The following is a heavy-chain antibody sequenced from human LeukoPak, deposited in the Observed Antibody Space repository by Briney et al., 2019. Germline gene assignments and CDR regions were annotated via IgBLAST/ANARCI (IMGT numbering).Heavy chain of an antibody. V-gene: IGHV3-11*01. J-gene: IGHJ4*02. CDR3: ARGVEPLAANTLAY. Sequence: GGSLRLSCAASGFNFGDYHMTWIRQRPGKGLEWVSDIHKGYGRIYYAESVKGRFTISRDNSKNTLYLEMNSLSPDDTAVYYCARGVEPLAANTLAYWGQGTLVTVSS. D-gene: IGHD1-14*01. CDR2: IHKGYGRI. CDR1: GFNFGDYH.